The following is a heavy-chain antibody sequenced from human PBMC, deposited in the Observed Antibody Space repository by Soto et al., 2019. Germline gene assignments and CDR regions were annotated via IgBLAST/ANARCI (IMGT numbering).Heavy chain of an antibody. V-gene: IGHV4-39*02. CDR2: IYDSGTT. J-gene: IGHJ5*02. Sequence: EALSLTSVVLGGSLTNTTYFWGWIRQPPGKGPEWTGRIYDSGTTYSNPSLKSRLTVSMDTAKTQCSLKLSSVTAAYAAVYFCARDRYAGYIYVGYWFDPWGQGSLVTVSS. CDR1: GGSLTNTTYF. CDR3: ARDRYAGYIYVGYWFDP. D-gene: IGHD5-18*01.